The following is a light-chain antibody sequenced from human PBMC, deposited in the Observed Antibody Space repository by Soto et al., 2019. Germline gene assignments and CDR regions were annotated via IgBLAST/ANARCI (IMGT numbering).Light chain of an antibody. V-gene: IGKV3-15*01. J-gene: IGKJ1*01. Sequence: DIVMTQSPATLSVSPGGRATLSCRASQSVGSNVAWYQQKPGQPPRLLIYGASTRAAGVPARFSGSGYGRQFSLTISSLQSEDFAIYHCQQHNKWPPWTFGQGTKVEV. CDR1: QSVGSN. CDR3: QQHNKWPPWT. CDR2: GAS.